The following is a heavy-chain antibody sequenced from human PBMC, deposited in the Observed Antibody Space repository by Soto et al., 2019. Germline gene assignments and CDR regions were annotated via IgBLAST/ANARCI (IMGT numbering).Heavy chain of an antibody. CDR3: ARDQGTAGGGMDV. Sequence: QVQLVQSGAEVKKPGSSVKVSCKASGGTFSSYTISWVRQAPGQGLEWMGRIIPILGIATYAQKFQGRVTITADNSTSTAYMALSSLRSEDTAVYYCARDQGTAGGGMDVWGQGTTVTVSS. CDR2: IIPILGIA. V-gene: IGHV1-69*08. J-gene: IGHJ6*02. CDR1: GGTFSSYT. D-gene: IGHD2-15*01.